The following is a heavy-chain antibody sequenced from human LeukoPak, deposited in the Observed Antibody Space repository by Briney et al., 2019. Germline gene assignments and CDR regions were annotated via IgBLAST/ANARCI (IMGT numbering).Heavy chain of an antibody. CDR1: GGSISSYY. CDR3: ARHPKQQLVGEAAFDI. Sequence: PSETLSLTCTVSGGSISSYYWSWIRQPAGKGLEWIGRIYTSGSTNYNPSLKSRVTMSVDTSKNQFSLKLSSVTAADTAVYYCARHPKQQLVGEAAFDIWGQGTMVTVSS. CDR2: IYTSGST. V-gene: IGHV4-4*07. D-gene: IGHD6-13*01. J-gene: IGHJ3*02.